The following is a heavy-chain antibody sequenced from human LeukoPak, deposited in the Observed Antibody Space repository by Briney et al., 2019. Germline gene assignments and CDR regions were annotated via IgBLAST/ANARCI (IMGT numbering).Heavy chain of an antibody. J-gene: IGHJ6*02. CDR3: ARPNIAVAGPHYYYGMDV. CDR2: IYYRGST. CDR1: GDSISRTSYY. D-gene: IGHD6-19*01. V-gene: IGHV4-39*01. Sequence: PSETLSLTCTVSGDSISRTSYYWGWTRQPPGKGLEWIGSIYYRGSTYYNPSLKSRVTISVDTPKNKFSLKLSSVTAADTAVYYCARPNIAVAGPHYYYGMDVWGQGTTVTVSS.